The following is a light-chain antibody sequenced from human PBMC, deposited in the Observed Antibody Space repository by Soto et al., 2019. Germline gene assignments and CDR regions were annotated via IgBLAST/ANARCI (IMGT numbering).Light chain of an antibody. Sequence: QAVVTQPHSTSGTPGQRVTISCSGSSSNIGSNTVHWYQQIPGTAPKLLIYTNNQRSSGVSDRFSGSKSDTSASLVISGLQSEDEADYYCATWDNGLTGVVFGGGTKLTV. CDR3: ATWDNGLTGVV. V-gene: IGLV1-44*01. J-gene: IGLJ2*01. CDR2: TNN. CDR1: SSNIGSNT.